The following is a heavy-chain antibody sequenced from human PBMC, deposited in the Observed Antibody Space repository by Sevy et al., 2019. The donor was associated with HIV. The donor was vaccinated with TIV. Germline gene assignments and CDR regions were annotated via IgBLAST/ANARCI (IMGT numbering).Heavy chain of an antibody. CDR2: FDPEDGDPEDGKT. D-gene: IGHD3-22*01. CDR1: GYTLNEFS. Sequence: ASVKVSCKVSGYTLNEFSMHWVRQAPGKGLEWMTTFDPEDGDPEDGKTIYAQKFLGRVTVTEDTSTDTAYMELISLRSEDTAVYYCATTKDYYDSSGYPFDYWGQGTLVTVSS. CDR3: ATTKDYYDSSGYPFDY. V-gene: IGHV1-24*01. J-gene: IGHJ4*02.